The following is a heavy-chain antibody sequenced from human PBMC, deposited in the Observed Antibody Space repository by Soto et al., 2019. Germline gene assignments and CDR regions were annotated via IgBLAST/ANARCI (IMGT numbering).Heavy chain of an antibody. J-gene: IGHJ6*02. CDR1: GYTFTSYS. CDR2: INAGNGNT. CDR3: ARATYGDYNEWYCGLDV. V-gene: IGHV1-3*01. D-gene: IGHD4-17*01. Sequence: ASVKVSCKASGYTFTSYSMHWVLQAPGERLEWMGWINAGNGNTKYSQKFQGRVTITRDTPASTAYMELSSLRSEDTAVYYCARATYGDYNEWYCGLDVWGQGTTVTVSS.